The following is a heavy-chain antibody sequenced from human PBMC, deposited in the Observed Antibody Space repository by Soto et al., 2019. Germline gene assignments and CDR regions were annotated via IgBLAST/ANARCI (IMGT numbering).Heavy chain of an antibody. CDR2: IGTAGDT. CDR1: GVTFSSYG. Sequence: GSLRLSCAGSGVTFSSYGMHWVRQATGKGPEWVSAIGTAGDTYYPGSVKGRFTISRENAKNSLYLQMNSLRAEDTAVYYCARGMVHGSGFSYYYYGMDVWGQGTTVTVSS. J-gene: IGHJ6*02. CDR3: ARGMVHGSGFSYYYYGMDV. V-gene: IGHV3-13*01. D-gene: IGHD3-10*01.